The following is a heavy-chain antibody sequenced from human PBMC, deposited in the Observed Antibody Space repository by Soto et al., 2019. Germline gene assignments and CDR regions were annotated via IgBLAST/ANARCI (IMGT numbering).Heavy chain of an antibody. CDR3: ARAHCSGGSCYSVQHWFDP. CDR1: GGSISGYY. CDR2: IYYSGGT. Sequence: SETLSLTCTVSGGSISGYYWSWMRQPPGKGLEWIGYIYYSGGTNYNPSLKSRVTISVDTSKNQFSLKLTSMTAADPAVYYCARAHCSGGSCYSVQHWFDPWGQGTLVTVSS. V-gene: IGHV4-59*12. D-gene: IGHD2-15*01. J-gene: IGHJ5*02.